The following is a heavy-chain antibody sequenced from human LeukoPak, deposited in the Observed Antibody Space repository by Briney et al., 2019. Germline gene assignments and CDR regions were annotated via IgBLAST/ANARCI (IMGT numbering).Heavy chain of an antibody. CDR3: AALDNGRDY. D-gene: IGHD1-14*01. Sequence: GGSLRLSCAASGFTFSSYAMSWVRQAPGKGLEWVSAIRGSGGGTKYGDSVKGRFTISRDNAKNTLYLQMNSLRAEDTAVYYCAALDNGRDYWGQGTLVTVSS. CDR1: GFTFSSYA. V-gene: IGHV3-23*01. J-gene: IGHJ4*02. CDR2: IRGSGGGT.